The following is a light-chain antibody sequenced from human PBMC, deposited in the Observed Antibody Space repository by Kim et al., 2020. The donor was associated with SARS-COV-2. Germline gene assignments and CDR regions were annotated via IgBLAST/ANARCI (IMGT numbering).Light chain of an antibody. CDR1: LGIRDY. Sequence: ASGGDRVTITCRASLGIRDYLAWYQQKPGEVPKLLIYAASTVQSGVPLRFSGSGSGTDFTLNISDLQPEDAATYFCQKYDSAPWTFGQGTKVDIK. CDR3: QKYDSAPWT. V-gene: IGKV1-27*01. J-gene: IGKJ1*01. CDR2: AAS.